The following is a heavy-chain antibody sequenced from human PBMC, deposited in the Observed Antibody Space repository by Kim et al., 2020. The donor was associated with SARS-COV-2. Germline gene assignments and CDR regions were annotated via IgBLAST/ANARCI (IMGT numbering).Heavy chain of an antibody. CDR3: AKAGFGEFSAMTYFAY. V-gene: IGHV3-9*01. D-gene: IGHD3-10*01. J-gene: IGHJ4*02. Sequence: SVKGRFTISRDNAKNSLYLQMNSLRAEETALYYCAKAGFGEFSAMTYFAYWGQGTLVTVSS.